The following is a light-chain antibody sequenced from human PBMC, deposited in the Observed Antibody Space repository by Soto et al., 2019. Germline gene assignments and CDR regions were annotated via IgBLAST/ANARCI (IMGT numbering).Light chain of an antibody. V-gene: IGKV2-28*01. CDR1: QSLLNSNGYNC. J-gene: IGKJ4*01. CDR2: LGS. CDR3: MQALRPPLT. Sequence: DIVMTQSPLSLPVTPGEPASISCRSSQSLLNSNGYNCLDWYLQRPGQSPQLLIHLGSIRASGVPDRFSASGSGTDFTLKISRVEAADVGVYYCMQALRPPLTFGGGTKVEIK.